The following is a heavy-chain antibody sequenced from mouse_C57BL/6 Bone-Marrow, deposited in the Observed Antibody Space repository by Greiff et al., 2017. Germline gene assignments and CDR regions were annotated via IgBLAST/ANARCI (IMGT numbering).Heavy chain of an antibody. Sequence: EVKVVESGPGLAKPSQTLSLTCSVTGYSITSDYWNWIRKFPGNKLEYMGYISYSGSTYYNPSLKSRISITRDTSKNQYYLQLNSVTTEDTATYXCARYPDYYGNWYFDVWGTGTTVTVSS. CDR1: GYSITSDY. V-gene: IGHV3-8*01. D-gene: IGHD1-1*01. J-gene: IGHJ1*03. CDR3: ARYPDYYGNWYFDV. CDR2: ISYSGST.